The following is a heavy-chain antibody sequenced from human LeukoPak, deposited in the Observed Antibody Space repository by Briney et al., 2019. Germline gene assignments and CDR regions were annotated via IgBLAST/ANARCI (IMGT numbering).Heavy chain of an antibody. Sequence: CRSLRLSCAASGFTFDDYAMHWVRQAPGKGLEWVSGISWNSGGIDYADSVKGRFTISRDNAKNSLYLQMNSLRPEDTALYYCAKDRHNYYYYGMDVWGQGTTVTVSS. CDR3: AKDRHNYYYYGMDV. CDR1: GFTFDDYA. J-gene: IGHJ6*02. V-gene: IGHV3-9*01. CDR2: ISWNSGGI.